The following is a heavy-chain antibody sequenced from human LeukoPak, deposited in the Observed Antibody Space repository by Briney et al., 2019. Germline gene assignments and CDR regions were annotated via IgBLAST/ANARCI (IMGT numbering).Heavy chain of an antibody. CDR3: AKDSTGATWAFDI. CDR1: GFTFSSYA. J-gene: IGHJ3*02. CDR2: ISGSGGST. V-gene: IGHV3-23*01. D-gene: IGHD1-26*01. Sequence: GSLRLSCAASGFTFSSYAMRWVRQAPGKGLEWVSAISGSGGSTYCADSVKGRFTISRDNSKNTLYLQMNSLRAEDTAVYYCAKDSTGATWAFDIWGQGTMVTVSS.